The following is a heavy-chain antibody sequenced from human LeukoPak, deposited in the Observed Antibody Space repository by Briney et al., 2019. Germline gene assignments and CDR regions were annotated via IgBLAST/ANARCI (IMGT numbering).Heavy chain of an antibody. J-gene: IGHJ4*02. D-gene: IGHD3-22*01. Sequence: PGGSLRLSCAASGFTFSSYAMGWVRQAPGKGLEWVSSISGSGGTTYYADSVKGRVTISRDNSNNTVFLQMSGLTAEDTAIYYCAKGSAFYYDSSGYSAPFDYWGQGTLVPVSS. CDR3: AKGSAFYYDSSGYSAPFDY. V-gene: IGHV3-23*01. CDR2: ISGSGGTT. CDR1: GFTFSSYA.